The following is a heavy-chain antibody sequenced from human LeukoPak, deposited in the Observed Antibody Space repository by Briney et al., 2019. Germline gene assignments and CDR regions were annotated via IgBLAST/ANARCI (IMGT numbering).Heavy chain of an antibody. Sequence: SQTLSLTCTVSGGSISSGGYYWSWIRQHPGKGLEWIGYIYYSGSTYYNPPLKSRVTISVDTSKNQFSLKLSSVTAADTAVYYCARGQYSYYLDYWGQGTLVTVSS. V-gene: IGHV4-31*03. CDR2: IYYSGST. D-gene: IGHD5-18*01. CDR1: GGSISSGGYY. CDR3: ARGQYSYYLDY. J-gene: IGHJ4*02.